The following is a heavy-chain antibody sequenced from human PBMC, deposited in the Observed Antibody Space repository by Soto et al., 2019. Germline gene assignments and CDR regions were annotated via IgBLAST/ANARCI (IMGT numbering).Heavy chain of an antibody. J-gene: IGHJ4*02. CDR3: ARSRLKDYSIDY. CDR2: INPNSGAT. Sequence: ASVKVSCKPSGYTFTGYYIHWVRQAPGQGLEWMGWINPNSGATNYALKFQGRVTMTRDTSISAAYMELNSLTSDDTAVYYCARSRLKDYSIDYWGQGTLVTVYS. D-gene: IGHD4-4*01. V-gene: IGHV1-2*02. CDR1: GYTFTGYY.